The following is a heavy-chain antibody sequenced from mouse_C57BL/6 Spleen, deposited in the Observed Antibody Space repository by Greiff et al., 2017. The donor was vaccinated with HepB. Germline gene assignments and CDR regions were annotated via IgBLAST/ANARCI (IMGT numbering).Heavy chain of an antibody. CDR2: IYPGSGST. D-gene: IGHD3-2*02. J-gene: IGHJ3*01. Sequence: QVHVKQPGAELVKPGASVKMSCKASGYTFTSYWITWVKQRPGQGLEWIGDIYPGSGSTNYNEKFKSKATLTVDTSSSTAYMQLSSLTSEDSAVYYCAQGDSSGYEAYWGQGTLVTVSA. CDR1: GYTFTSYW. CDR3: AQGDSSGYEAY. V-gene: IGHV1-55*01.